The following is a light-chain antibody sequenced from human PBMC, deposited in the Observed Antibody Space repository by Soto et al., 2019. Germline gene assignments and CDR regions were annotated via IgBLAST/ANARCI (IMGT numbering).Light chain of an antibody. CDR1: SSNIENNY. V-gene: IGLV1-51*01. Sequence: QSVLTQPPSISATPGQKVTISCSGSSSNIENNYVSWYQQVPGTAPKLLIYDSSERPSGIPDRFSGSKSGTSATLGITGLQTGDEADYYCGTWDSSLSAGVFGTGTQLTVL. CDR2: DSS. J-gene: IGLJ1*01. CDR3: GTWDSSLSAGV.